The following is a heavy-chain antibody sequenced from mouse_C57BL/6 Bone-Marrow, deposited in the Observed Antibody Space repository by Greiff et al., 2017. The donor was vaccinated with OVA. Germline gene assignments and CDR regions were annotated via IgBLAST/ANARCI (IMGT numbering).Heavy chain of an antibody. D-gene: IGHD3-2*02. CDR2: IDPNRGGT. Sequence: QVPLQQPGAELVKPGASVKLSCKASGYTFTSYWMPWVKQRPGRGLEWIGRIDPNRGGTKYNEKFKSKATLTVDKPSSTAYIQLSSLTSEDSAVYYCARTAQYYAMDYWGQGTSVTVSS. J-gene: IGHJ4*01. CDR1: GYTFTSYW. CDR3: ARTAQYYAMDY. V-gene: IGHV1-72*01.